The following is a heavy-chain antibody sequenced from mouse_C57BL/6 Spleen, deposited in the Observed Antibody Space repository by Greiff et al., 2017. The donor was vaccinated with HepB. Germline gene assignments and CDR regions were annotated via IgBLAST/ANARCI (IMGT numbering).Heavy chain of an antibody. CDR3: IYYDYDEGFAY. CDR2: IHPNSGST. J-gene: IGHJ3*01. V-gene: IGHV1-64*01. D-gene: IGHD2-4*01. CDR1: GYTFTSYW. Sequence: QVQLQQSGAELVKPGASVKLSCKASGYTFTSYWMHWVKQRPGQGLEWIGMIHPNSGSTNYNEKFKSKATLTVDKSSSTAYMQLSSLTSEDSAVYYCIYYDYDEGFAYWAKGLWSLTLQ.